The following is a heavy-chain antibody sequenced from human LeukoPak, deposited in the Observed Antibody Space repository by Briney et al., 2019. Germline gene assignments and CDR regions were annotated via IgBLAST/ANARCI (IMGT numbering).Heavy chain of an antibody. CDR1: GFTFTDYT. CDR3: AKEAEPTYSYDSNGYEDHGMDV. D-gene: IGHD3-22*01. Sequence: GESLRLSCAASGFTFTDYTLNWVRQAPGKGLEWVSSISASGDHIYYADSMKGRFTISRDSAKNSLYLQMNSLRAEDTAVYYCAKEAEPTYSYDSNGYEDHGMDVWGQGTTVAVSS. V-gene: IGHV3-21*01. J-gene: IGHJ6*02. CDR2: ISASGDHI.